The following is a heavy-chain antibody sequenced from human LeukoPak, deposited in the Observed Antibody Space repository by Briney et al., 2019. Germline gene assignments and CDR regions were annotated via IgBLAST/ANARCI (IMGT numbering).Heavy chain of an antibody. CDR2: ISSNGGST. CDR1: GFTFSSYA. CDR3: ASPYSGYDYNFDH. J-gene: IGHJ4*02. Sequence: GGSLRLSCSASGFTFSSYAMHWVCQAPGKGLEYGSSISSNGGSTYYADSVKGRFTISRDNSKNTLFLQMSSLRTEDTAVYYCASPYSGYDYNFDHWGQGTLVTVSS. V-gene: IGHV3-64D*06. D-gene: IGHD5-12*01.